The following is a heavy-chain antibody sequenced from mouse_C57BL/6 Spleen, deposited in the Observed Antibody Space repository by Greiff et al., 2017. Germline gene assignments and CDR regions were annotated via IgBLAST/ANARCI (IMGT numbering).Heavy chain of an antibody. CDR1: GYSFTSYY. CDR3: AVATPVDY. J-gene: IGHJ2*01. Sequence: QVQLQQSGPELVKPGASVKLSCKASGYSFTSYYIHWVKQRPGQGLEWIGWLFPGSGNTKSNEKFKGKATMTADTSSSTAYMQHSSLTSEDSAVYYCAVATPVDYWGQGTTLTVS. CDR2: LFPGSGNT. D-gene: IGHD1-1*02. V-gene: IGHV1-66*01.